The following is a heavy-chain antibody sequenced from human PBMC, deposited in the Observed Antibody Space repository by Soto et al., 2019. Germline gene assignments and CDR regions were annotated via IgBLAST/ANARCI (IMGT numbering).Heavy chain of an antibody. J-gene: IGHJ4*02. CDR3: ARRRIVPTTNFDY. CDR1: CDSISSSSFY. CDR2: IFHTGAT. D-gene: IGHD2-21*01. V-gene: IGHV4-39*01. Sequence: PSETLSLTCTVSCDSISSSSFYWGWIRQPPGKGLEWIGHIFHTGATYQNPTLKSRLRMSVDTSKNQFSLNLSSVTATDTAVYYCARRRIVPTTNFDYWGQGTLVTVSS.